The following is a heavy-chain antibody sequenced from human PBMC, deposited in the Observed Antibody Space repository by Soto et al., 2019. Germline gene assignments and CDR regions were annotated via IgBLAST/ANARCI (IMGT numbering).Heavy chain of an antibody. Sequence: PSETLSLTCTVSGGSITNSYWTWIRQPPGKGLEWIGYIHYTGTTNYNPSLRGRVTMSVDTSKNQFSLNLISVTAADTAVYYCVRVANGGIFDYWGPGNMVTVSS. CDR3: VRVANGGIFDY. V-gene: IGHV4-59*01. D-gene: IGHD2-15*01. CDR2: IHYTGTT. CDR1: GGSITNSY. J-gene: IGHJ4*02.